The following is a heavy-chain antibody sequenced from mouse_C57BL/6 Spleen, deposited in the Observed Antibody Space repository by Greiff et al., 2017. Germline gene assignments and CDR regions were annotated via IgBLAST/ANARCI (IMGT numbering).Heavy chain of an antibody. V-gene: IGHV5-17*01. CDR2: ISSGSSTI. Sequence: VQLVESGGGLVKPGGSLKLSCAASGFTFSDYGMHWVRQAPGKGLEWVAYISSGSSTIYYADTVKGRFHISRDNAKHTLFLQMTSLRSEDTAMYYCARRAAQATFAYWGQGTLVTVSA. CDR1: GFTFSDYG. CDR3: ARRAAQATFAY. J-gene: IGHJ3*01. D-gene: IGHD3-2*02.